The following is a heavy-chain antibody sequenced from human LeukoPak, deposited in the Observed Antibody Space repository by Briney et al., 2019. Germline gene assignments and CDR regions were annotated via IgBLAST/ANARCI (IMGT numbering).Heavy chain of an antibody. CDR2: IYYSGST. D-gene: IGHD1-1*01. CDR1: GGSISSYY. J-gene: IGHJ5*02. V-gene: IGHV4-59*12. Sequence: SETLSLTCTVSGGSISSYYWSWIRQSPGKGLDWIGYIYYSGSTKYNPSLKSRVTISVDTSKNQFSLKLSSVTAADTAVYYCARDREWAGNGDWFDPWGQGTLVTVSS. CDR3: ARDREWAGNGDWFDP.